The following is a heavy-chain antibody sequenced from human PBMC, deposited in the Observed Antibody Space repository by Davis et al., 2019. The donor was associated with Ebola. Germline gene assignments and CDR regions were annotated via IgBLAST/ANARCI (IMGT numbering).Heavy chain of an antibody. CDR3: ARSKYCTNGVCYGDYFDY. CDR2: IYHSGST. D-gene: IGHD2-8*01. CDR1: GGSISSGAYS. J-gene: IGHJ4*02. Sequence: SETLSLTCAVSGGSISSGAYSWSWIRQPPGKGLEWIGYIYHSGSTYYNPSLKSRVTISLDRSKNQFSLKLSSVTAADTAVYYCARSKYCTNGVCYGDYFDYWGQGTLVTVSS. V-gene: IGHV4-30-2*01.